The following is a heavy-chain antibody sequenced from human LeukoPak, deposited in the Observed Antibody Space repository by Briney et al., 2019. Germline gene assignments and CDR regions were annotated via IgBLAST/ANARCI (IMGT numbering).Heavy chain of an antibody. V-gene: IGHV1-46*01. D-gene: IGHD6-6*01. CDR1: GYTFTSYY. CDR2: INPSEGST. CDR3: ARGEGIGARRHDVFDI. Sequence: ASVKVSCKASGYTFTSYYMHSVRQAPGQRVERMGIINPSEGSTSYAQKFQGRVTMTRDTSTSTVHMELSSLRSEDTAGYYCARGEGIGARRHDVFDIWGQGTMVTVSS. J-gene: IGHJ3*02.